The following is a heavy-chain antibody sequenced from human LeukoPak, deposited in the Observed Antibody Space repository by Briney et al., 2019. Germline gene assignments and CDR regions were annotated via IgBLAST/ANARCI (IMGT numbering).Heavy chain of an antibody. Sequence: SETLSLTCTVSGGSISSGDYYWSWIRQPPGRGLEWIGQINHSGSTAYNPSLRSRVTVSVDTSKNQFSLNLTSVTAADTAVYYCARHGVATWFDPWGQGTLVTVSS. V-gene: IGHV4-39*01. J-gene: IGHJ5*02. CDR1: GGSISSGDYY. CDR2: INHSGST. CDR3: ARHGVATWFDP. D-gene: IGHD4-23*01.